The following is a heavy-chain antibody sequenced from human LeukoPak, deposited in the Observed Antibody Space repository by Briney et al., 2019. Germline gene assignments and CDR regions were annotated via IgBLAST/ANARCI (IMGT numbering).Heavy chain of an antibody. CDR1: GFFFNTYW. V-gene: IGHV3-74*01. CDR2: INSDGSKT. D-gene: IGHD3-10*01. J-gene: IGHJ4*02. CDR3: AREGSLEYYFDY. Sequence: GGSLRLSCAASGFFFNTYWMHWVRQAPGKGLVWVSRINSDGSKTSHADSVKGRFTISRDNAKNTLYLQMSGLRAEDTAVYYCAREGSLEYYFDYWGQGTLVTVSS.